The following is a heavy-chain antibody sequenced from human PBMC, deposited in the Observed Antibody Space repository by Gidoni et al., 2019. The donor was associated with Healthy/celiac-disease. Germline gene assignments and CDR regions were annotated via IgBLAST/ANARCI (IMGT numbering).Heavy chain of an antibody. CDR1: GFTFDDYA. V-gene: IGHV3-9*01. Sequence: EVHLVESGGGLVQPGRSLRLSCAASGFTFDDYAMHWVRQAPGKGLEWVSGISWNSGSIGYADSVKGRFTISRDNAKNYLYLKMNSLRAEDTALYYCAKDTPPGEGWAFDIWGQGTMVTVSS. CDR2: ISWNSGSI. D-gene: IGHD1-26*01. J-gene: IGHJ3*02. CDR3: AKDTPPGEGWAFDI.